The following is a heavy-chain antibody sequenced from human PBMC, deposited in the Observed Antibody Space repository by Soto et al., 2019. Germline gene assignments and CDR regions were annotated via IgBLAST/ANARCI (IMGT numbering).Heavy chain of an antibody. J-gene: IGHJ3*02. CDR2: IYSGGST. Sequence: SCAASGFTVSSNYMSWVRQAPGKGLEWVSVIYSGGSTYYADSVKGRFTISRHNSKNTLYLQMNSLRAEDTAVYYCARATDGSGSPDAFDIWGQGTMVTVSS. V-gene: IGHV3-53*04. CDR3: ARATDGSGSPDAFDI. D-gene: IGHD3-10*01. CDR1: GFTVSSNY.